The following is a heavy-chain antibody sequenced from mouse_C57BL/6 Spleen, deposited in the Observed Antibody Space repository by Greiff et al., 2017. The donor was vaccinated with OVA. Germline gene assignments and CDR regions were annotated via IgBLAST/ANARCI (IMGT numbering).Heavy chain of an antibody. D-gene: IGHD3-2*02. J-gene: IGHJ2*01. CDR1: GYAFSSSW. CDR2: IYPGDGDT. V-gene: IGHV1-82*01. Sequence: VQLQQSGPELVKPGASVKISCKASGYAFSSSWMNWVKQRPGKGLEWIGRIYPGDGDTNYNGKFKGKATLTADKSSRTAYMQLSSLTSEDSAVYFCADSSGDYWGQGTTLTVSS. CDR3: ADSSGDY.